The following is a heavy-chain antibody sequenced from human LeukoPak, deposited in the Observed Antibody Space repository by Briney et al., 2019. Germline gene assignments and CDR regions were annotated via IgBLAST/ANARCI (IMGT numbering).Heavy chain of an antibody. J-gene: IGHJ3*02. CDR3: ARCYYDSSGYAHAFDI. CDR2: ISYDGSNK. D-gene: IGHD3-22*01. V-gene: IGHV3-30*03. CDR1: GFTFSSYG. Sequence: GGSLRLSCAASGFTFSSYGMHWVRQAPGKGLEWVAVISYDGSNKYYADSVKGRFTISRDNSKNTLYLQMNSLRAEDTAVYYCARCYYDSSGYAHAFDIWGQGTMVTVSS.